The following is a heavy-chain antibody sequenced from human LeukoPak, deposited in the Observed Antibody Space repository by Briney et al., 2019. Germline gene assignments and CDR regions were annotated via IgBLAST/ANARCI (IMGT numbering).Heavy chain of an antibody. CDR3: TRAGRDHSSSWYVNWFDP. CDR2: IRSKAYGGTT. CDR1: GSTFGDYA. J-gene: IGHJ5*02. Sequence: GGSLRLSCTASGSTFGDYAMSWFRQAPGKGLEWVGFIRSKAYGGTTEYAASVKGRFTISRDDSKSIAYLQMNSLKTEDTAVYYCTRAGRDHSSSWYVNWFDPWGQGTLVTVSS. D-gene: IGHD6-13*01. V-gene: IGHV3-49*03.